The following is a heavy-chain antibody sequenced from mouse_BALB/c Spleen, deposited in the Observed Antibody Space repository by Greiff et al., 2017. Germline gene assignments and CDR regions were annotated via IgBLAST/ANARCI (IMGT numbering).Heavy chain of an antibody. V-gene: IGHV14-3*02. Sequence: VQLQQSGAELVKPGASVKLSCTASGFNIKDTYMHWVKQRPEQGLEWIGRIDPANGNTKYDPKFQGKATITAATSSNTAYLQLSSLTSEDTAVYYCARNYGSHWYFDVWGAGTTVTVSS. D-gene: IGHD1-1*01. CDR1: GFNIKDTY. CDR3: ARNYGSHWYFDV. CDR2: IDPANGNT. J-gene: IGHJ1*01.